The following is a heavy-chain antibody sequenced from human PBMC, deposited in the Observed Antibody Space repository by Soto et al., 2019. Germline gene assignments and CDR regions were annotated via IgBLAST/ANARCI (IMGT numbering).Heavy chain of an antibody. V-gene: IGHV4-31*03. CDR2: IYYSGST. CDR3: ARDQVDTRNFGDWFDP. J-gene: IGHJ5*02. CDR1: GGSISSGGYY. D-gene: IGHD5-18*01. Sequence: TSETLSLTCTVSGGSISSGGYYWSWIRQHPGKGLEWIGYIYYSGSTYYNPSLKSRVTISVDTSKNQFSLKLSSVTAADTAVYYCARDQVDTRNFGDWFDPWGQGTLVTVSS.